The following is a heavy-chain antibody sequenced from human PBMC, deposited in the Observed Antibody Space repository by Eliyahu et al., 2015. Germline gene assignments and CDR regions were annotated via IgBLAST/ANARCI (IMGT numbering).Heavy chain of an antibody. Sequence: QLQLQESGPGLVKPSETLSLTCTVSGGSLSSRSYYWGWIRXPPGKGLEWIGSIYYSGSTYYNPSLKSRVTISVDTSKNQFSLKLSSVTAADTAVYYCARDPHRRVTRGADWFDPWGQGTLVTVSS. D-gene: IGHD4-23*01. J-gene: IGHJ5*02. CDR3: ARDPHRRVTRGADWFDP. V-gene: IGHV4-39*07. CDR2: IYYSGST. CDR1: GGSLSSRSYY.